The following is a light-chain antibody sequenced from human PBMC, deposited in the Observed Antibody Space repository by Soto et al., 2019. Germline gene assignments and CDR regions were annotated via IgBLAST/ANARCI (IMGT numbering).Light chain of an antibody. CDR1: SSDVGNYDL. V-gene: IGLV2-23*02. J-gene: IGLJ3*02. CDR2: EVT. Sequence: QSALTQPASVSGSPGQSITISCTGTSSDVGNYDLVSWYQQHPGKAPKLMIYEVTERPSGVSNRFSGSKSGNTASLTISGLEAEDEADYYCCSYAGSRTWVFGAGTKVTVL. CDR3: CSYAGSRTWV.